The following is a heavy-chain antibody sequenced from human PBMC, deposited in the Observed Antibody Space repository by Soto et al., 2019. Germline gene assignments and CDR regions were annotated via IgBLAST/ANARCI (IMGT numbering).Heavy chain of an antibody. CDR2: IYPHDLDS. D-gene: IGHD3-16*01. Sequence: GESLKISCKASGYSFPNYWIGWVRQKPGKGLEWMGIIYPHDLDSKYIPSFEGQVTISLDKSTSTAYLQWTSLKASDTVIYYWAGRNDNWGGCSDYWGQGTQVTVSS. J-gene: IGHJ4*02. CDR1: GYSFPNYW. V-gene: IGHV5-51*01. CDR3: AGRNDNWGGCSDY.